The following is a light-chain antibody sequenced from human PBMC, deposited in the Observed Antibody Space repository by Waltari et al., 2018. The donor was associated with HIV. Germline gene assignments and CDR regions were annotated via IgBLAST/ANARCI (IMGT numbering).Light chain of an antibody. V-gene: IGLV2-14*01. J-gene: IGLJ2*01. CDR1: SSHVGGYHP. Sequence: QSALTQPASVSGSPGQSITISCTGTSSHVGGYHPVPWYQQHPGKVPKLIISAVSNRPSGVSNRFSGSKSGNTASLTISGLRSEDECDYYCASYTSRTTLVFGGGTKVTVL. CDR2: AVS. CDR3: ASYTSRTTLV.